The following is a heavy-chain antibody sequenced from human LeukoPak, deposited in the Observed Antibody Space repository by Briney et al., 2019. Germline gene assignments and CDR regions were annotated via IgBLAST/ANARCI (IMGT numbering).Heavy chain of an antibody. CDR3: GRSYHNGSGSSHLDP. Sequence: PSETLSLTCTVSGDSISSGSYYWAWIRQPPGKGLEWIGSIYYTGSTYYNPSLKSRVTISVDTSKNQFYLKLSSVTAADTAVYYCGRSYHNGSGSSHLDPWGQGTLVTVSP. CDR1: GDSISSGSYY. D-gene: IGHD3-10*01. CDR2: IYYTGST. V-gene: IGHV4-39*01. J-gene: IGHJ5*02.